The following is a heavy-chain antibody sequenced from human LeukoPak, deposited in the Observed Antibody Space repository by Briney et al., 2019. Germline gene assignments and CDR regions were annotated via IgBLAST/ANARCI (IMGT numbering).Heavy chain of an antibody. CDR3: AAGGGYRRNDAFDI. Sequence: GGPLRLSCAASGFTFSSYWMSWVRQAPGKGLEWVANIKQDGSEKYYVDSVKGRFTISRDNAKNSLYLQMNSLRAEDTAVYYCAAGGGYRRNDAFDIWGQGTMVTVSS. D-gene: IGHD3-22*01. J-gene: IGHJ3*02. CDR1: GFTFSSYW. CDR2: IKQDGSEK. V-gene: IGHV3-7*01.